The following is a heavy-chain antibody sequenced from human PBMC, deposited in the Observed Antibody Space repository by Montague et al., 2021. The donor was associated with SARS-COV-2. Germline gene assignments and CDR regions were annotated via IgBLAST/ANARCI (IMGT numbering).Heavy chain of an antibody. CDR1: GFTFTSYA. V-gene: IGHV3-23*01. J-gene: IGHJ4*02. CDR2: IVDSDSST. CDR3: ARGVITPDY. Sequence: SLRLSCAVSGFTFTSYAMSWVRQAPGKGLEWVSSIVDSDSSTHYADSVKGRFTISRDNSKNMVYLQMNSLRAEDTAVYYCARGVITPDYWGQGTLVTVSS. D-gene: IGHD2-21*01.